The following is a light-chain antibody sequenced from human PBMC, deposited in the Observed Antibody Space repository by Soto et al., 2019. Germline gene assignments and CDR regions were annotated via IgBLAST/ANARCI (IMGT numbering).Light chain of an antibody. Sequence: DLPMTQSPSILSASVGDGVTITCRASQSIGKWLAWYQQKPGKAPKVLIYDASTLESGVPSRFSGGRSGTEFTLSIGSLQPDDFATYYCQHSNGHFGGGTKLEI. V-gene: IGKV1-5*01. CDR2: DAS. CDR3: QHSNGH. J-gene: IGKJ4*01. CDR1: QSIGKW.